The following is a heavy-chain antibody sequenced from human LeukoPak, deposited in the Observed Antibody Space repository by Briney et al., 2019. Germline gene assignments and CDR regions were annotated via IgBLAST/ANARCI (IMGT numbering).Heavy chain of an antibody. J-gene: IGHJ6*02. CDR3: ARDGGEDRYYYYGMDV. CDR1: GVSISSYY. CDR2: IYYSGST. V-gene: IGHV4-59*01. D-gene: IGHD3-10*01. Sequence: SETLSLTCTVSGVSISSYYWSWIRQPPGKGLEWSGDIYYSGSTNYNPSLKSRVTIAVDTSKNQFSLKLSSVTAADTAVYYCARDGGEDRYYYYGMDVWGQGTTVTVSS.